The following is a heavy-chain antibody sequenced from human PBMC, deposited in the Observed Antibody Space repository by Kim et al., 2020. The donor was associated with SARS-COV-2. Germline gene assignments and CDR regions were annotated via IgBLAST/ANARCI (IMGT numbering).Heavy chain of an antibody. Sequence: GGSLRLSCAASGFTFSSYSMNWVRQAPGKGLEWVSSISSSSSYIYYADSVKGRFTISRDNAKNSLYLQMNSLRAEDTAVYYCARTLSLQKVVIMFAFGCWGQGTLVTVSS. CDR1: GFTFSSYS. CDR2: ISSSSSYI. V-gene: IGHV3-21*01. D-gene: IGHD3-3*01. J-gene: IGHJ4*02. CDR3: ARTLSLQKVVIMFAFGC.